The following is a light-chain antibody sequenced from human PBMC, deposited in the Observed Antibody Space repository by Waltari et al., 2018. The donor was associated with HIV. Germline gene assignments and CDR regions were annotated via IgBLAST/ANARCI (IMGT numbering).Light chain of an antibody. Sequence: QSALTQPPSSSGSPGQSVTISCTGTSSDVGGYDHVSWYQQHPGKAPKRLVYEVTKRAPGVPDRFSGSKSGNTAARTVSGRQAEDEAHYYCVSYAGINDRWVFGGGTKLTVL. V-gene: IGLV2-8*01. J-gene: IGLJ3*02. CDR3: VSYAGINDRWV. CDR1: SSDVGGYDH. CDR2: EVT.